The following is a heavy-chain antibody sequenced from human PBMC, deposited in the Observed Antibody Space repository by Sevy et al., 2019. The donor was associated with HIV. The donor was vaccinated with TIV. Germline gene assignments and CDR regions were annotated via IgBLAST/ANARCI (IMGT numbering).Heavy chain of an antibody. CDR1: GYSFTSYW. J-gene: IGHJ4*02. Sequence: GESLKISCKGSGYSFTSYWIDWVRQMPGKGLEWMGIIYPGDSDTRYSPSFQGQVTISADKAISTAYLQWSSLRASDTAMYYCARPDYGDHEGELRYWGQGTLVTVSS. CDR3: ARPDYGDHEGELRY. V-gene: IGHV5-51*01. D-gene: IGHD4-17*01. CDR2: IYPGDSDT.